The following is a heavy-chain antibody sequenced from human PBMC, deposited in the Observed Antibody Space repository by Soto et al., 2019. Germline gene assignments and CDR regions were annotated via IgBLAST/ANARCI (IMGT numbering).Heavy chain of an antibody. CDR2: IWYDGSKK. J-gene: IGHJ6*02. D-gene: IGHD3-3*01. Sequence: QVQVVESGGGVVQPGRSLRLSCAASGFTFSSFGMHWVRQAPGKGLEWVSLIWYDGSKKSYGDSVKGRFTISRDNSRNTVYLQMNSLRADDTAVNYCARDASYYSLWSGYYPPRTGMDVWGQGTTVTVSS. CDR1: GFTFSSFG. V-gene: IGHV3-33*01. CDR3: ARDASYYSLWSGYYPPRTGMDV.